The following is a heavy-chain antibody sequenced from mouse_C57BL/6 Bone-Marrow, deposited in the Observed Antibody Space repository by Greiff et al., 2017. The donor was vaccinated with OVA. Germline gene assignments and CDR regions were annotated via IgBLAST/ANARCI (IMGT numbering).Heavy chain of an antibody. V-gene: IGHV1-9*01. Sequence: QVQLQQSGAELMKPGASVKLSCKATGYTFTGYWIEWVKQRPGHGLEWIGEILPGSGSTNYNEKFKGKATFTADTSSNTAYMQLSSLTTEDSAIYYCARGITTVVARNWYFDVWGTGTTVTVSS. CDR2: ILPGSGST. J-gene: IGHJ1*03. CDR3: ARGITTVVARNWYFDV. CDR1: GYTFTGYW. D-gene: IGHD1-1*01.